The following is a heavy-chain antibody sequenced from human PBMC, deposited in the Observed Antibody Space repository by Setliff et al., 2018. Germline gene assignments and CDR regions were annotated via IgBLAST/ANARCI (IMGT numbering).Heavy chain of an antibody. Sequence: SETLSLTCAVSGGSISNTFYYWTWIRQPAGKGLEWIGQIYTSWSTNYNPSLKSRVTISLDTSKSQFFLKLDAVTAADTAVYYCARSYHSVLTNWFDAWGQGIRVTVSS. CDR3: ARSYHSVLTNWFDA. CDR2: IYTSWST. D-gene: IGHD2-2*01. CDR1: GGSISNTFYY. J-gene: IGHJ5*02. V-gene: IGHV4-61*09.